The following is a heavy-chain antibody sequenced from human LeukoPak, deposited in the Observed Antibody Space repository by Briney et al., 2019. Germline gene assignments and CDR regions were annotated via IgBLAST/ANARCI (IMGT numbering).Heavy chain of an antibody. V-gene: IGHV3-23*01. Sequence: GGSLRLSCAASGFTFSSYAMSWVRQAPGKGLEWISAISGSGGSTYYADSVKGRFTISRDNSKNTLYLQMNSLRAEDTAVYYCAKDFTYYYDSSADTWGQGTLVTVSS. J-gene: IGHJ5*02. CDR1: GFTFSSYA. CDR2: ISGSGGST. D-gene: IGHD3-22*01. CDR3: AKDFTYYYDSSADT.